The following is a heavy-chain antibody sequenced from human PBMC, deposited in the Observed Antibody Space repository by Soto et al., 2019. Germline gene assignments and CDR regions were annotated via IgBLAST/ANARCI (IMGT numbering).Heavy chain of an antibody. D-gene: IGHD3-3*01. J-gene: IGHJ4*02. Sequence: EVQLVESGGGLVKPGRSLRLSCTTSGFTFGDYTMSWFRQAPGKGLEWVGFIKSKVDGGTTAYAASVKGRFTISRDDSKSVAYLQMVSLKTEDTAVYFCTRGGDFGAWYWGQGTLVTVSS. V-gene: IGHV3-49*05. CDR3: TRGGDFGAWY. CDR2: IKSKVDGGTT. CDR1: GFTFGDYT.